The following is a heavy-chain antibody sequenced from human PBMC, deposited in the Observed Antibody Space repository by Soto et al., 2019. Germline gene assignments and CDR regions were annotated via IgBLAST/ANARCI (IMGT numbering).Heavy chain of an antibody. D-gene: IGHD3-22*01. CDR2: IYYSGTT. CDR1: GGSISTGGYY. Sequence: SGPLSLTCSVSGGSISTGGYYWSWIRQHPGKGLECIGYIYYSGTTYYHPSLRSRVSISVDASESQFSLRLSSVTAADTAVYFCASYGGYYDGSVPKHFHPWGQGTLVTVSS. V-gene: IGHV4-31*03. J-gene: IGHJ1*01. CDR3: ASYGGYYDGSVPKHFHP.